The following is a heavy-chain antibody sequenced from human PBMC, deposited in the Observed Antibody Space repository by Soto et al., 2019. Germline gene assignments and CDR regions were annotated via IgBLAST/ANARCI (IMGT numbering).Heavy chain of an antibody. CDR2: IGTAGDT. CDR3: ARGQPTNYYYTSGYEYYFDY. Sequence: EVQLVESGGGLVQPGGSLRLSCAASGFNFSSYDMHWVRQATGKGLEWVSVIGTAGDTYSPDSVKGRFTISRENAKNYLYLQMNSLRAEDTAVYYCARGQPTNYYYTSGYEYYFDYWGQGTLVTVSS. V-gene: IGHV3-13*01. J-gene: IGHJ4*02. CDR1: GFNFSSYD. D-gene: IGHD3-22*01.